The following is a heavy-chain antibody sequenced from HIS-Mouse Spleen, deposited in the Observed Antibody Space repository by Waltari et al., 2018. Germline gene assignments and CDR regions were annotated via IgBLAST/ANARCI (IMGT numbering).Heavy chain of an antibody. CDR1: GYTVTSYG. Sequence: QVQLVQSGAEVKKPGASGKVSCRASGYTVTSYGICCVRPAPCQGSGWMGWISAYNGNTNYAQKIQGRVTMTTDTSTSTAYMELRSLRSDDTAVYYCARSENYYDSSGYFNHDAFDIWGQGTMVTVSS. CDR2: ISAYNGNT. V-gene: IGHV1-18*01. D-gene: IGHD3-22*01. J-gene: IGHJ3*02. CDR3: ARSENYYDSSGYFNHDAFDI.